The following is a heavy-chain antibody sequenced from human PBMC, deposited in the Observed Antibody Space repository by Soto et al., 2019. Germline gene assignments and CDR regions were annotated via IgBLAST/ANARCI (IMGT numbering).Heavy chain of an antibody. V-gene: IGHV3-74*01. D-gene: IGHD3-3*01. CDR3: ARGGFWNGYSEISH. J-gene: IGHJ4*02. CDR2: LNSDGSST. Sequence: GGSLRLSCTSSGFAFSSYWMHLVRQAPGKGLVWVSRLNSDGSSTSYADSVKGRFTISRDDAKNTLYLQMNSLRAEDTAVYYCARGGFWNGYSEISHWGQGTLVTVSS. CDR1: GFAFSSYW.